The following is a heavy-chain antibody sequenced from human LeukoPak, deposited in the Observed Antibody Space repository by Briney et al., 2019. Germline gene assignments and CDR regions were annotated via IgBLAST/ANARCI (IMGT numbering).Heavy chain of an antibody. V-gene: IGHV3-11*05. CDR1: GFTFSDYY. J-gene: IGHJ4*02. CDR3: VRGDYGDYTLFDY. CDR2: ISSSSSYT. Sequence: KPGGSLRLSCAASGFTFSDYYMSWIRQAPGKGLEWVSYISSSSSYTNYADSVKGRFTISRDNSKNTLYLQMNSLRAEDTAVYYCVRGDYGDYTLFDYWGQGTLVTVSS. D-gene: IGHD4-17*01.